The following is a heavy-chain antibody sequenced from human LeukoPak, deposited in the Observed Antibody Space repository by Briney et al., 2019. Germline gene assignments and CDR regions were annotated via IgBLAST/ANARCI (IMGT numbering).Heavy chain of an antibody. CDR1: GGSISSSSYY. D-gene: IGHD3-3*01. J-gene: IGHJ6*03. Sequence: SETLSLTCTVSGGSISSSSYYWGWIRQPPGKGLEWLGSIYYSGSTFHNPSLKSRVTTSVDTSKNQFSLRLSSVTAADTAVYYCARTIHGSGYYYYYMDVWGKGTTVTVSS. CDR3: ARTIHGSGYYYYYMDV. CDR2: IYYSGST. V-gene: IGHV4-39*07.